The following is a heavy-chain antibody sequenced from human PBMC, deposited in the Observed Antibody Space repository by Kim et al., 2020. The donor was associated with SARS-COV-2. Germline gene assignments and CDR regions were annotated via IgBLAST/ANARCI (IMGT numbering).Heavy chain of an antibody. CDR3: ARVVITPLYYYYYGMDV. Sequence: SETLSLTCAVYGGSFSGSYWSWIRQPPGKGLEWIGEINHSGSTDYNPSLKSRVTISLDTSKKQFSLKLSSVTAADTAVYYCARVVITPLYYYYYGMDVWGQGTTVTVSS. J-gene: IGHJ6*02. D-gene: IGHD3-22*01. CDR2: INHSGST. V-gene: IGHV4-34*01. CDR1: GGSFSGSY.